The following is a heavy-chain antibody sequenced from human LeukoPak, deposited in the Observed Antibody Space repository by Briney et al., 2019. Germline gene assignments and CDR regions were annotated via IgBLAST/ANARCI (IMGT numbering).Heavy chain of an antibody. V-gene: IGHV4-4*07. J-gene: IGHJ3*02. Sequence: SETLSLTCTVSGGSISSYYWSWIRQPAGKGLEWIGRIYTSGSTNYNPSLKSRVTISVDTSKNQFSLKLSSVTAADTAVYYCARDLPPYDYVWGSYHLNAFDIWGQGTMVTVSS. D-gene: IGHD3-16*02. CDR1: GGSISSYY. CDR3: ARDLPPYDYVWGSYHLNAFDI. CDR2: IYTSGST.